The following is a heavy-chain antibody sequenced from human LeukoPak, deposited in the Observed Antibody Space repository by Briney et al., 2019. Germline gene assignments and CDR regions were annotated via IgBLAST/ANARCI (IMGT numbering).Heavy chain of an antibody. Sequence: SQTLSLTCAISGDSVSSNSAAWNWIRQSPSRGLEWLGRTYYRSKWYNDYAVSVKSRITINPDTSKNQFSLQLNSVTPEDTAVYYCARAPSKLVRVYYYGMDVWGQGTTVTVSS. D-gene: IGHD6-13*01. J-gene: IGHJ6*02. V-gene: IGHV6-1*01. CDR2: TYYRSKWYN. CDR3: ARAPSKLVRVYYYGMDV. CDR1: GDSVSSNSAA.